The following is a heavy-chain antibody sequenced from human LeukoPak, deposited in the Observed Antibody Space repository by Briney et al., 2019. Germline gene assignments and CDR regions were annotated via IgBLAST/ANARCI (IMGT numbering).Heavy chain of an antibody. Sequence: GESLKIPCKASGYSFTNYWIGWVRQMPGKGLEWMGIIYPGDSDTKYSPSFQGHVTISADKSINTAYLQWSSLRASDTAMYYCARQGTIVAGTLGTTFDYWGQGTLLTVSS. CDR3: ARQGTIVAGTLGTTFDY. CDR1: GYSFTNYW. D-gene: IGHD5-12*01. CDR2: IYPGDSDT. V-gene: IGHV5-51*01. J-gene: IGHJ4*01.